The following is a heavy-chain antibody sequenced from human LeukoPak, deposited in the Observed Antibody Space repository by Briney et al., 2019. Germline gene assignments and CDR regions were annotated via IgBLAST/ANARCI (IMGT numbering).Heavy chain of an antibody. Sequence: GGSLRLSCAASEFTFTTYGMHWVRQAPGKGLEWVAFIYYDGSNIYYADYVKGRFTISRDISKNTLYLQMNSLRAEDTAVYYCARYGLGAHAFDIWGQGTMVTVSS. CDR2: IYYDGSNI. D-gene: IGHD3/OR15-3a*01. J-gene: IGHJ3*02. CDR3: ARYGLGAHAFDI. CDR1: EFTFTTYG. V-gene: IGHV3-33*01.